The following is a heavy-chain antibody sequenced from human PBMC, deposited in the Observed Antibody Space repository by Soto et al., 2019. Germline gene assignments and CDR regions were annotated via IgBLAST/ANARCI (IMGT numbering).Heavy chain of an antibody. CDR3: AKRHTTVAAQGNYIDY. D-gene: IGHD4-17*01. J-gene: IGHJ4*02. V-gene: IGHV3-48*01. CDR1: GFTFRNYN. CDR2: ISIGGTTI. Sequence: GGSLRLSCAASGFTFRNYNMNSVPQAPGKGLEWVSHISIGGTTIDYADSVKGRFTISRDNAENSLYLQMNSLGAEDTALYYCAKRHTTVAAQGNYIDYCGQETLLTVSS.